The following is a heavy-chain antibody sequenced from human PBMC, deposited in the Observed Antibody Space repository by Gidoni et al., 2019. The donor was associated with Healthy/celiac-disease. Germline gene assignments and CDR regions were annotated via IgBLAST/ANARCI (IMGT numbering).Heavy chain of an antibody. CDR3: ARDYYDSSGYAD. J-gene: IGHJ4*02. V-gene: IGHV4-34*01. Sequence: QVQLQQWGAGLLKPSETLSLTCAVYGGSFSGYYWSWIRQPPGKGLEWIGEINHSGSTNYNPSLKSLVTISVDTSKNQFSLKLSSVTAADTAVYYCARDYYDSSGYADWGQGTLVTVSS. CDR1: GGSFSGYY. CDR2: INHSGST. D-gene: IGHD3-22*01.